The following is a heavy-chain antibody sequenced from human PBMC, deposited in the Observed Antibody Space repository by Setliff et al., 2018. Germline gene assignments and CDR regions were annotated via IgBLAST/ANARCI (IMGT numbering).Heavy chain of an antibody. Sequence: HPGGSLRLSCAASGFIFSGYWMHWVRQAPGKGLEWVANIKQDGSEKYYVDSVKGRFTISRDNAKNSLYLQMNSLRAEDTAVYYCARVRVRGVYYYYYMDGWGKGTTVTVSS. D-gene: IGHD3-10*01. CDR1: GFIFSGYW. CDR3: ARVRVRGVYYYYYMDG. V-gene: IGHV3-7*01. J-gene: IGHJ6*03. CDR2: IKQDGSEK.